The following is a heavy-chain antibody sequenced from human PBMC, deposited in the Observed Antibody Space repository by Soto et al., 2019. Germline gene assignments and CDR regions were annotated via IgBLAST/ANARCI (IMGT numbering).Heavy chain of an antibody. V-gene: IGHV1-24*01. CDR2: FDPEDGEI. CDR1: GYSLTELS. Sequence: QVQLVQSGAEVRKPGASVKVSCKVSGYSLTELSVHWVRQAPGKGLEWMGGFDPEDGEINYAQKFQGRVTMTADTSIETAYMELSSLRAEDTAVYYCTTDGQWLVFDDWGQGTLVTVS. J-gene: IGHJ4*02. D-gene: IGHD6-19*01. CDR3: TTDGQWLVFDD.